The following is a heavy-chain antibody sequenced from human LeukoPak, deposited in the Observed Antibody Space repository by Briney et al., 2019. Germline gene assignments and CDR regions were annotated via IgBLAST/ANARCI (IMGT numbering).Heavy chain of an antibody. D-gene: IGHD6-25*01. CDR1: GFDFSGYS. Sequence: GGSLRLSCAASGFDFSGYSMTCVRQGPGKGREWGSSITSASTSMYYADPVRVRFIISRDNATNSLYMQINTLRAEDTGAYYSAPAGGISTWYLDYWGPGNLVAVSS. CDR2: ITSASTSM. J-gene: IGHJ4*02. CDR3: APAGGISTWYLDY. V-gene: IGHV3-21*03.